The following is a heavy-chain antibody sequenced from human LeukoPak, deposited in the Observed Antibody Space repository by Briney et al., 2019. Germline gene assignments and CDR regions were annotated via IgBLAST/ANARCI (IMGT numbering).Heavy chain of an antibody. CDR1: GFRFTSHR. CDR2: ISYDGSNK. J-gene: IGHJ4*02. Sequence: GGSLRLSCAVSGFRFTSHRMFWVRQAPGKGLEWVAVISYDGSNKYYADSVKGRFTISRDNSKNTLYLQMNSLGAEDTAVYYCATHMTTFDYWGQGTLVTVSS. CDR3: ATHMTTFDY. D-gene: IGHD4-17*01. V-gene: IGHV3-30-3*01.